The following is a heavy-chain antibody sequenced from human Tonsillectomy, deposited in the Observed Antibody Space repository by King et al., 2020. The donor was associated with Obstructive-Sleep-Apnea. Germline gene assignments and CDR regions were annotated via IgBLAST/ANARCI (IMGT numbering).Heavy chain of an antibody. CDR2: IGGSGSST. D-gene: IGHD6-19*01. Sequence: VQLVESGGGLVQPGGSLRLSCAASGFTFSSYAISWVRQAPGKGLEWVSAIGGSGSSTYYADSVKGRFTLSRDNSKNTLYLQMNSLRAEDTALYYCAKEQSTVGGNGAFVIWRQGTKVTVSS. V-gene: IGHV3-23*04. J-gene: IGHJ3*02. CDR3: AKEQSTVGGNGAFVI. CDR1: GFTFSSYA.